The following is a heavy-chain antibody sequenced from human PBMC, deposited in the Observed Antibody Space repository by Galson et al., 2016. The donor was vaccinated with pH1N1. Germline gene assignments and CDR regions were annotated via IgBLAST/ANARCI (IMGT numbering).Heavy chain of an antibody. CDR3: ARQYDFGDYRGNAFDI. CDR1: GYRFTSYW. D-gene: IGHD4-17*01. J-gene: IGHJ3*02. V-gene: IGHV5-51*03. Sequence: QSGAEVKKPGESLKISCKASGYRFTSYWIAWVRQVPGKGLEWVGVVNPGGSTIRYGPPFQGQVTISSDKSINTAYLQWISLKASDPATYYCARQYDFGDYRGNAFDIWGQGTMVIVSS. CDR2: VNPGGSTI.